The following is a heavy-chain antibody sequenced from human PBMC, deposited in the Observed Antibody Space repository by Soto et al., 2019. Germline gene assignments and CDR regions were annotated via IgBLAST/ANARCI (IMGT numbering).Heavy chain of an antibody. CDR1: GFAFDRHA. CDR2: VSADGGRT. V-gene: IGHV3-23*01. J-gene: IGHJ2*01. Sequence: EMQLLESGGGSAQSGGSLRLSCTASGFAFDRHAINWVRQAPGKGLEWVSSVSADGGRTYYADSVKGRFTISRDNSKNTVFLKMATLGAEASAVYFCVRDRTGDFVWFFDVWGVAPWSRSLQ. CDR3: VRDRTGDFVWFFDV. D-gene: IGHD2-21*01.